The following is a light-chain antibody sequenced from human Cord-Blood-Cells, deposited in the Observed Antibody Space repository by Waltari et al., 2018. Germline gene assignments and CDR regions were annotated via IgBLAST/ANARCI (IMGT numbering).Light chain of an antibody. J-gene: IGKJ3*01. CDR3: QQSYSTPLFT. Sequence: DIQMTQSPSSLSASVGDRVTITCRARQSISSYLNWYQQKPGKAPKLLIYAASSLQSGVPSRFSGSGSGTEFTLTISSLQPEDFATYYCQQSYSTPLFTFGPGTKVDIK. CDR2: AAS. CDR1: QSISSY. V-gene: IGKV1-39*01.